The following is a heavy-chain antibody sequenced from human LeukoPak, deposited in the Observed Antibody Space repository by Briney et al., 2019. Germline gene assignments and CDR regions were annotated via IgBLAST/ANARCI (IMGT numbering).Heavy chain of an antibody. CDR3: ARDLKMAYSSGRYSWGTGSSNDY. D-gene: IGHD6-19*01. CDR2: ISGYNGNT. CDR1: GYTFIHHY. V-gene: IGHV1-18*04. Sequence: ASVKVSCKASGYTFIHHYIHWVRQAPGQGLEWMGWISGYNGNTNYAQKLQGRVTMTTDTSTSTAYMELRSLRSDDTAVYYCARDLKMAYSSGRYSWGTGSSNDYWGQGTLVTVSS. J-gene: IGHJ4*02.